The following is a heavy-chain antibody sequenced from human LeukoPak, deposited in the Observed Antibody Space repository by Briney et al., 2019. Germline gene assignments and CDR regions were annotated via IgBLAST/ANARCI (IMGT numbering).Heavy chain of an antibody. V-gene: IGHV3-30-3*01. CDR2: ISDDGSSK. Sequence: GRSLRHSCAASGFTFRNHAIHWVRQAPGKGLEWVAVISDDGSSKYYADSVKGRFIISRDNSKNTLYLQMNSLRAEETAVYFCARGHSGSYWLIDYWGQGTLVIVSS. D-gene: IGHD1-26*01. CDR1: GFTFRNHA. J-gene: IGHJ4*02. CDR3: ARGHSGSYWLIDY.